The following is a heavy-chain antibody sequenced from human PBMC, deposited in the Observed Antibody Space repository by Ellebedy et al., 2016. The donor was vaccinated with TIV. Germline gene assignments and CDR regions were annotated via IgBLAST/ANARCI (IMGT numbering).Heavy chain of an antibody. CDR3: AREGKQGDGSWGGWFDP. J-gene: IGHJ5*02. Sequence: GESLKISCAASGFTVSSNYMSWVRQAPGKGLAWVSVIYRGYITYYADSVQGRFTISRDNSKNTLYLQMHSLRAEDTAVYYCAREGKQGDGSWGGWFDPWGQGTLVTVSS. CDR2: IYRGYIT. D-gene: IGHD5-24*01. V-gene: IGHV3-53*01. CDR1: GFTVSSNY.